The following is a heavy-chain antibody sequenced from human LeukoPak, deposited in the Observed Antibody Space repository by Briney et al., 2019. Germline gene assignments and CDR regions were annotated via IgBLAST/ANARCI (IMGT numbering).Heavy chain of an antibody. V-gene: IGHV1-2*02. J-gene: IGHJ4*02. Sequence: ASVKVSCKASGYTFTGYYIHWVRRAPGQRLEWVGWINPNSGGTSFAQSFQGRVTMTRDTSISTAFMDLSRLRSDDTAVYYCARKATYASGFFDYWGQGTLVTVSS. CDR2: INPNSGGT. D-gene: IGHD3-10*01. CDR3: ARKATYASGFFDY. CDR1: GYTFTGYY.